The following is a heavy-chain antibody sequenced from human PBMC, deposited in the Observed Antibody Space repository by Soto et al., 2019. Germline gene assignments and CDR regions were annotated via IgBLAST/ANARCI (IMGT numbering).Heavy chain of an antibody. V-gene: IGHV3-11*01. D-gene: IGHD3-16*01. CDR2: ISSSGSTI. CDR1: GFTFSDYY. Sequence: QVQLVESGGGLVKPGGSLRLSCAASGFTFSDYYMSWIRQAPGKGLEWVSYISSSGSTIYYADSVKGRFTISRDNAKNSMDLQMNRLRAGDNAVYYWAGVPLIWVPRGDDAFDIWGQGTMVTVSS. CDR3: AGVPLIWVPRGDDAFDI. J-gene: IGHJ3*02.